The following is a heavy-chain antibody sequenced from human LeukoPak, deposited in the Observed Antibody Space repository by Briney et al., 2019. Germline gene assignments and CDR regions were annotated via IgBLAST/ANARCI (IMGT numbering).Heavy chain of an antibody. J-gene: IGHJ6*02. D-gene: IGHD3-9*01. V-gene: IGHV3-9*01. CDR2: ISWNSGSI. CDR1: GFTFDDYA. Sequence: PGRSLRLSCAASGFTFDDYAMHWVRQAPGKGLEWVSGISWNSGSIGYADSVKGRFTISRDNAKNSLYLQMNSLRAEDTALYYCAKDLRYFQLGNGMDVWGQGTTVTVSS. CDR3: AKDLRYFQLGNGMDV.